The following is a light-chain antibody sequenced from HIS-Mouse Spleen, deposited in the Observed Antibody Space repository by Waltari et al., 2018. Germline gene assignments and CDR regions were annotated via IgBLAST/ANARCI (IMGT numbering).Light chain of an antibody. CDR3: QSADSSGTYV. J-gene: IGLJ1*01. Sequence: SYELTQPPSVSVSPGQTARITCSGDALPKHYAYWYKQKPGQAPVLVIYKDSERPSGIPERFSGSSSGTTVTLTISGVQAEDEADYYCQSADSSGTYVFGTGTKVTVL. V-gene: IGLV3-25*03. CDR1: ALPKHY. CDR2: KDS.